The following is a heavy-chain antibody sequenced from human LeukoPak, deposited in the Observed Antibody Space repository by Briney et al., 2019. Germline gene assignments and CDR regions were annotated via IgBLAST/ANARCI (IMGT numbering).Heavy chain of an antibody. Sequence: GASVKVSCKASGYTFTSYGISWVRQAPGQGLEWMGWISAYNGNTNYAQKLQGRVTMTTDTSTSTAYMELRSLRSDDTAVYYCATANYYDSETDAFDIWGQGTMVTVSS. V-gene: IGHV1-18*01. J-gene: IGHJ3*02. CDR3: ATANYYDSETDAFDI. CDR2: ISAYNGNT. CDR1: GYTFTSYG. D-gene: IGHD3-22*01.